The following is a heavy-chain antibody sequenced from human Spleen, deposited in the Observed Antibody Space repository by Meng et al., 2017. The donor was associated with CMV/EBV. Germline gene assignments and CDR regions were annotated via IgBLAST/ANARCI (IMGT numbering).Heavy chain of an antibody. CDR3: AREGRRPTPPDIVATSYFDY. V-gene: IGHV1-69*10. D-gene: IGHD5-12*01. Sequence: SVKVSCKASGGTFSSYAISWVRQAPGQGLEWMGGIIPTFGIAKYAQKFQGRVTITADKSTSTAYMELSSLRSEDTAVYYCAREGRRPTPPDIVATSYFDYWGQGTLVTVSS. CDR1: GGTFSSYA. CDR2: IIPTFGIA. J-gene: IGHJ4*02.